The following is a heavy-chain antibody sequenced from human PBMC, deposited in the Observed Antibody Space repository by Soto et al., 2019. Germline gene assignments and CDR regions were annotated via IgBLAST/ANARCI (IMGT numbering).Heavy chain of an antibody. V-gene: IGHV4-59*01. J-gene: IGHJ6*02. CDR2: IYYSGST. Sequence: SETLSLTCPVSGGSISSYYWSWIRQPPGKGLEWIGYIYYSGSTNYNPSLKSRVTISVDTSKNQFSLKLSSVTAADTAVYYFARGSITVFGVATYGMDVWGQGTTVTVSS. CDR1: GGSISSYY. D-gene: IGHD3-3*01. CDR3: ARGSITVFGVATYGMDV.